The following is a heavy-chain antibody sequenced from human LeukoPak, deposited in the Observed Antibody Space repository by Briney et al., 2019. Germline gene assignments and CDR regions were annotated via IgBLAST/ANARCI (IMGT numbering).Heavy chain of an antibody. CDR2: IKPDTGAT. CDR1: GYTFTGHY. D-gene: IGHD4/OR15-4a*01. Sequence: ASVKVSCKASGYTFTGHYFHWLRQAPGQGLEWMGWIKPDTGATNFAQKFHGRLTMTTVTSISTGYMELRSLTSDDTAMYYCARDHDFGPDYWGQGTLVTVS. J-gene: IGHJ4*02. V-gene: IGHV1-2*02. CDR3: ARDHDFGPDY.